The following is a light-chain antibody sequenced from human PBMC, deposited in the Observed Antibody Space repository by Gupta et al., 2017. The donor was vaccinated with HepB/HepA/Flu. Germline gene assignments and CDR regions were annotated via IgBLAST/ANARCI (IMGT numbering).Light chain of an antibody. CDR1: QSVSSSY. J-gene: IGKJ4*01. CDR3: QQEGSEQPALT. Sequence: IVLTQSPGTLSLSPGERATLSCRASQSVSSSYLAWYQQKPGQAPRLLIYGASSRATGITDRFSGSGDGTDFTLTISRREPEDFAVYYCQQEGSEQPALTCGGGTKVEIK. V-gene: IGKV3-20*01. CDR2: GAS.